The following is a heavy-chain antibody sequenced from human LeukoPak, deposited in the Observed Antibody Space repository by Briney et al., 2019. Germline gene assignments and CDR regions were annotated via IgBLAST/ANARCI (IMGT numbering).Heavy chain of an antibody. J-gene: IGHJ4*02. CDR3: ARAAYYGSGSYGDY. D-gene: IGHD3-10*01. CDR1: GYTFTYYG. V-gene: IGHV7-4-1*02. CDR2: INTNTGNP. Sequence: GASVKVSCKASGYTFTYYGLNWVRQAPGQGLECLGGINTNTGNPAYGQGFTGRFVFSLDTSVSTAYLQISSLKAEDTAVYYCARAAYYGSGSYGDYWGQGTLVTVSS.